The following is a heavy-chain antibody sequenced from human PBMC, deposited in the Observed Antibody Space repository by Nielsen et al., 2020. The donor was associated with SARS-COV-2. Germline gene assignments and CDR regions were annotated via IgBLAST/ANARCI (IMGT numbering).Heavy chain of an antibody. D-gene: IGHD2-15*01. CDR3: ARDCSGSNCLLPYYYGMDV. Sequence: ASVKVSCKASGYIFTSYSLHWVRQAPGQSLVWMGWINGANGDTKYSQTFHGRVSITRDTSASTAYMELRSLRSEDTAAYFCARDCSGSNCLLPYYYGMDVWGLGTTVTVSS. J-gene: IGHJ6*02. CDR1: GYIFTSYS. V-gene: IGHV1-3*01. CDR2: INGANGDT.